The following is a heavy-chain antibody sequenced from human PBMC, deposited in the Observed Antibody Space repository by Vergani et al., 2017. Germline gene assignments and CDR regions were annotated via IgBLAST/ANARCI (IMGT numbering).Heavy chain of an antibody. V-gene: IGHV4-39*01. J-gene: IGHJ4*02. Sequence: QVQLQESGPGLVKPSETLSLTCTVSGGSISSYYWGWIRQPPGKGLEWIGSIYYSGSTYYNPSLKSRVTISVDTSKNQFSLKLSSVTAADTAVYYCARHGDIVVVPAASFDYWGQGTLVTVSS. D-gene: IGHD2-2*01. CDR1: GGSISSYY. CDR3: ARHGDIVVVPAASFDY. CDR2: IYYSGST.